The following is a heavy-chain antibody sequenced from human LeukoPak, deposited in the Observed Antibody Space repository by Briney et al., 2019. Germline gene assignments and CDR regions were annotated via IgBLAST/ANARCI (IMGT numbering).Heavy chain of an antibody. CDR3: VREPLFGRTGARDY. V-gene: IGHV4-4*07. Sequence: GALDLTCTVYGVPLSGFLGRWIRQDAGKRPQGIGGIHSSGGSDIHPSPRSRVDLSVDTSKNLFSLTLSSLSAADSAADFCVREPLFGRTGARDYWGQGTLVTVSS. D-gene: IGHD3-10*01. J-gene: IGHJ4*02. CDR1: GVPLSGFL. CDR2: IHSSGGS.